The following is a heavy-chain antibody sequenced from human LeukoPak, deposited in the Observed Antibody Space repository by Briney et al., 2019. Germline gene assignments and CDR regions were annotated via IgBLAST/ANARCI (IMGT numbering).Heavy chain of an antibody. J-gene: IGHJ4*02. CDR3: ASGYSYGYVSNLFDY. CDR1: GCSISSGGFS. CDR2: IYHSGST. D-gene: IGHD5-18*01. Sequence: SETLSLTCAVSGCSISSGGFSWSWVRQPPGKGLVWIGYIYHSGSTYYNPSLESRVTISVDRSKNQFSLKLSSVTAADTAVYYCASGYSYGYVSNLFDYWGQGTLVTVSS. V-gene: IGHV4-30-2*01.